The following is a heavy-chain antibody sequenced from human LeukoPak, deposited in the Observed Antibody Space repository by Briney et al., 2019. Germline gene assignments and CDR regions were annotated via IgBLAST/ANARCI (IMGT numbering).Heavy chain of an antibody. D-gene: IGHD3-10*01. CDR2: INAGNGNT. V-gene: IGHV1-3*01. CDR3: AREGSFRGRFFDY. J-gene: IGHJ4*02. CDR1: GYTFSTYA. Sequence: ASAKVSCKASGYTFSTYAMHWVRQAPGQGLECMGWINAGNGNTEYSQKFQGRVTITRDTSASTAYMELSSLRSEDTAVYYCAREGSFRGRFFDYWGQGTLVTVSS.